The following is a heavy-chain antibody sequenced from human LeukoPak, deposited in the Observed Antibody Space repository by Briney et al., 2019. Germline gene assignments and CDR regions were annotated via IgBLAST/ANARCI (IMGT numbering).Heavy chain of an antibody. CDR3: ARDQDWAFDY. D-gene: IGHD3-9*01. J-gene: IGHJ4*02. Sequence: PGGSLRLSWAVSGFTFSTHSMNWVRQAPGKGLEWVSYINTIYNNINYADSVKGRFTISTDNAKNSLYLQMNSLRDEDTAVYYCARDQDWAFDYWGQGTLVTVSS. CDR2: INTIYNNI. CDR1: GFTFSTHS. V-gene: IGHV3-48*02.